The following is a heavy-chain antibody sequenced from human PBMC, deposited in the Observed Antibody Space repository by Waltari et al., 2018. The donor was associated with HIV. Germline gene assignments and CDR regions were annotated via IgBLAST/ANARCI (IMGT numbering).Heavy chain of an antibody. CDR2: VRDIDST. V-gene: IGHV3-23*01. CDR3: AKDDRASRGLDD. Sequence: EVQLLESGGGLVQPGGSLRLSCAASGFRFSNYAMSWVRQAPGKGLEWVAVVRDIDSTYYVDSVKGQFIISRDDSKDSLYLQMNSLRVEDTAVYYCAKDDRASRGLDDWGQGTLVTVSS. D-gene: IGHD5-12*01. J-gene: IGHJ4*02. CDR1: GFRFSNYA.